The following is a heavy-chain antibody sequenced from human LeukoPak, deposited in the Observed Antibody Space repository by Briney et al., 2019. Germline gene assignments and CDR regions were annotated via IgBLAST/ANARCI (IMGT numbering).Heavy chain of an antibody. Sequence: PSETLSLTCTVSGGSISSYYWSSIRQPPGKGLEWVGYFYYGGSANYTPSLKSRVTISVDTSNDQFSLKLSSVPAAGTAVYYCARRILYSSSSRGGDAFDIWGQGKMVTVSS. V-gene: IGHV4-59*08. CDR3: ARRILYSSSSRGGDAFDI. CDR1: GGSISSYY. J-gene: IGHJ3*02. CDR2: FYYGGSA. D-gene: IGHD6-6*01.